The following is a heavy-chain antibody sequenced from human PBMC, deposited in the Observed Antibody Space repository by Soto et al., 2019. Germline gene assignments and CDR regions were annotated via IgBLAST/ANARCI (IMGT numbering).Heavy chain of an antibody. D-gene: IGHD2-15*01. Sequence: QVQLVQSGAEVKKPGSSVKVSCKASGGTFSSYAISWVRQAPGQGLEWMGGIIPIFGTANYAQKFQGRVTITADKCTSTAYMELSSLRSEDTAVYYCARRGGGDCSGGSCYSTSHYYYYYYGMDVWGQGTTVTVSS. V-gene: IGHV1-69*06. CDR2: IIPIFGTA. CDR3: ARRGGGDCSGGSCYSTSHYYYYYYGMDV. J-gene: IGHJ6*02. CDR1: GGTFSSYA.